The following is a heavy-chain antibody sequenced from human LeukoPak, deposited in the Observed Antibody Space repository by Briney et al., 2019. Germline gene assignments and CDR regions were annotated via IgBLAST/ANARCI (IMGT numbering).Heavy chain of an antibody. Sequence: PGRSLRLSCAASGFTFSSYAMHWVRQAPGKGLEWVAVISYDGSNKYYADSVKGRFTISRDNSKNTLYLQMNSLRAEDTAVYYCARDCRRIQLWNPIGAFDIWGQGTMVTVSS. V-gene: IGHV3-30-3*01. J-gene: IGHJ3*02. CDR3: ARDCRRIQLWNPIGAFDI. D-gene: IGHD5-18*01. CDR2: ISYDGSNK. CDR1: GFTFSSYA.